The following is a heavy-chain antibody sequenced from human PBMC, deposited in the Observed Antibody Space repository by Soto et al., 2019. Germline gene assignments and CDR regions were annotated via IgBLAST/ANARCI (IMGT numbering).Heavy chain of an antibody. V-gene: IGHV1-24*01. J-gene: IGHJ6*02. CDR1: GYTLTELS. D-gene: IGHD6-13*01. CDR2: FDPEDGET. Sequence: ASVKVSCKVSGYTLTELSMHCVRQAPGKGLEWMGGFDPEDGETIYAQKFQGRVTMTEDTSTDTAYMELSSPRSEDTAVYYCATGVRQQLADPNYYYYYGMDVWG. CDR3: ATGVRQQLADPNYYYYYGMDV.